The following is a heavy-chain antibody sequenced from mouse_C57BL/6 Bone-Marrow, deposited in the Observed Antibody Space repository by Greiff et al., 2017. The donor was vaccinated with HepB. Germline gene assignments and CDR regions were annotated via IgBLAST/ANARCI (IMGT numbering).Heavy chain of an antibody. D-gene: IGHD1-1*01. Sequence: QVQLQQSGAELVRPGTSVKMSCKASGYTFTNYWLGWAKQRPGHGLEWIGDIYPGGGYTNYNEKLKGKATLTADKSSSTAYMQFSSLTSEDSAIYYCAREVYGSSLAYWGQGTLVTVSA. CDR1: GYTFTNYW. CDR3: AREVYGSSLAY. CDR2: IYPGGGYT. V-gene: IGHV1-63*01. J-gene: IGHJ3*01.